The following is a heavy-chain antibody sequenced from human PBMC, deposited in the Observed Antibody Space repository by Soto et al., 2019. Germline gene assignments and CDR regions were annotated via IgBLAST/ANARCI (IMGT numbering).Heavy chain of an antibody. CDR2: ISGGGDRT. CDR3: AKGGVVRTGTSYYYGMDV. Sequence: GPLRLSCAASGFTFSSYGMSWVRQAPGKVLEWVSAISGGGDRTYYADSVKGRFSISRDNSKNTLYLQMNSLRAEDTAVYYCAKGGVVRTGTSYYYGMDVWGQGTTVTVSS. V-gene: IGHV3-23*01. CDR1: GFTFSSYG. J-gene: IGHJ6*02. D-gene: IGHD3-10*01.